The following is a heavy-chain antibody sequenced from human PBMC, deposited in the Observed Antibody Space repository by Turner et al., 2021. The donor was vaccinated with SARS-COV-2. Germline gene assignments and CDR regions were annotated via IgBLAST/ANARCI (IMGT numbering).Heavy chain of an antibody. CDR2: TSYSGST. D-gene: IGHD1-26*01. CDR3: ARHSPELRGDYFDY. CDR1: GASITSYY. J-gene: IGHJ4*02. V-gene: IGHV4-59*08. Sequence: QVQLQASGPGLVKPSETLSLTGIVSGASITSYYWSWIRPPPGRGLEWIGYTSYSGSTKYNSSLKSRVTMSTDTSRNQFSLKLNSVTAADTAVYYCARHSPELRGDYFDYWGQGTLVTVSS.